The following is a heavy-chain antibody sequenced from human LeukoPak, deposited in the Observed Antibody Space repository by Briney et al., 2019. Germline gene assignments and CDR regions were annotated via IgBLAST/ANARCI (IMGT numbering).Heavy chain of an antibody. V-gene: IGHV4-61*02. CDR2: IYTSGSN. CDR3: ARDYVDAFDI. J-gene: IGHJ3*02. Sequence: SQTLSLTCTVSGGSISSGSSYWSWIPQPAGKELEWIGRIYTSGSNNYNPSLNRRTTISVDMSKNQFSLKLSSVSAADTAVYYCARDYVDAFDIWGQGTMVTVSS. CDR1: GGSISSGSSY. D-gene: IGHD3-10*02.